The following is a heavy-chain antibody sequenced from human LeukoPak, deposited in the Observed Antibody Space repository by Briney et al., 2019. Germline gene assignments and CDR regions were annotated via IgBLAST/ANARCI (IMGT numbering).Heavy chain of an antibody. D-gene: IGHD6-13*01. CDR1: GGSINTYF. CDR3: ARGFTGCWYGDFQH. J-gene: IGHJ1*01. Sequence: SETLSLTCTVSGGSINTYFWSWIRQPPGQGLEWIGYIYYSGSTNYNPSLKSRVTISVDTSKNQFSLKLSSVTAADTAVYYCARGFTGCWYGDFQHWGQGTLVTVSS. V-gene: IGHV4-59*01. CDR2: IYYSGST.